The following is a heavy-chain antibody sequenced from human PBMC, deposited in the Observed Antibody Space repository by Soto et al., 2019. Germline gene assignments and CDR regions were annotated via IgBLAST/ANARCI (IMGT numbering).Heavy chain of an antibody. V-gene: IGHV4-34*01. Sequence: SETLSLTCAVYGGSFSGYYWSWIRQPPGKGLEWIGEINHSGSTNYNPSLKSRVTISVDTSKNQFSLKLSSVTAADTAVYYCAREAGGSVAPDYWGQGTLVTVSS. D-gene: IGHD3-10*01. CDR2: INHSGST. J-gene: IGHJ4*02. CDR3: AREAGGSVAPDY. CDR1: GGSFSGYY.